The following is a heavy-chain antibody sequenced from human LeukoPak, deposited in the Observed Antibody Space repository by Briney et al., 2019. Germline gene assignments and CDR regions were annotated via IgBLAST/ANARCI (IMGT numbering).Heavy chain of an antibody. J-gene: IGHJ4*02. Sequence: ASVKVSCKASGYTFTSYYMHWVRQAPGQGLEWMGIINPSGGSTSYAQKFQGRVTMTWDMSTSTVYMELSSLRSEDTAVYYCARDGYCSSTSCLEWEFDYWGQGTLVTVSS. CDR1: GYTFTSYY. D-gene: IGHD2-2*03. CDR3: ARDGYCSSTSCLEWEFDY. V-gene: IGHV1-46*01. CDR2: INPSGGST.